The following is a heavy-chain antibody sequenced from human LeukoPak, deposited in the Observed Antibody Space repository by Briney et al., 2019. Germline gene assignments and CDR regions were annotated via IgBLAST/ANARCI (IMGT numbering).Heavy chain of an antibody. D-gene: IGHD5-12*01. CDR2: ISGSGGST. Sequence: GGSLRLSCAASGFTFSSYAMSWVRQAPGKGLEWVPAISGSGGSTYYADSVKGRFTISRDNSKNTLYLQMNSLRAEDTAVYYCAKVATMGDYYGMDVWGQGTTVTVSS. CDR3: AKVATMGDYYGMDV. V-gene: IGHV3-23*01. J-gene: IGHJ6*02. CDR1: GFTFSSYA.